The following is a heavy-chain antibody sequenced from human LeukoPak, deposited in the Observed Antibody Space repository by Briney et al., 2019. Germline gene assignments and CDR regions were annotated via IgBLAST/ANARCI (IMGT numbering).Heavy chain of an antibody. CDR3: ARDRFPDYDSSGYSYYFDY. V-gene: IGHV1-46*01. D-gene: IGHD3-22*01. CDR2: INPSGGST. CDR1: GYTFTSYY. J-gene: IGHJ4*02. Sequence: ASVKVSCKASGYTFTSYYMHWVRQAPGQGLEWMGIINPSGGSTSYAQKFQGRVTMTRDTSTSTVYMELSSLRSEDTAVYYCARDRFPDYDSSGYSYYFDYWGQGTLVTVSS.